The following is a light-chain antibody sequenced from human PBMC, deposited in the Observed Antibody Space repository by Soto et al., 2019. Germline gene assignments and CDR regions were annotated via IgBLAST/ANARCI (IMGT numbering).Light chain of an antibody. J-gene: IGKJ5*01. Sequence: EIVLTQSPATLSLSPGERATLSCRASQSVRNYLAWYQQKPGQAPRLLIYDTSNRATGIPPRFSGSGSETDFTLTISSLEPEDFAVYFWQQRYIWPPITFGQGTRLEIK. CDR2: DTS. CDR3: QQRYIWPPIT. V-gene: IGKV3-11*01. CDR1: QSVRNY.